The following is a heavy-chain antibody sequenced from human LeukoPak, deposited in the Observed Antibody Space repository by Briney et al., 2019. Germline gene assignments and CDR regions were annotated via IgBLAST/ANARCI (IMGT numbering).Heavy chain of an antibody. J-gene: IGHJ3*02. CDR1: GGSISSSSYY. CDR3: ARTRVARFAFDI. V-gene: IGHV4-39*01. D-gene: IGHD3-3*01. Sequence: SETLSLTCTVSGGSISSSSYYWGWIRQPPGKGLEWIGSIYYSGSTYYNPSLKSRVTVSVDTSKNQFSLKLSSVTAADTAVYYCARTRVARFAFDIWGQGTMVIVSS. CDR2: IYYSGST.